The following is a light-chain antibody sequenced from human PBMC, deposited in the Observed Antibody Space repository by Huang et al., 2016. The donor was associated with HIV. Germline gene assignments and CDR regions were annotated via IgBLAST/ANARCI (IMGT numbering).Light chain of an antibody. V-gene: IGKV1-12*01. CDR3: QQSDRFPLT. J-gene: IGKJ4*01. Sequence: DIQMTQSPSSVSASVGDKVTITCRASQDISTWLAWYQQKPGKAPKLLFFAASRLHDAVPPRFSGTGSGTSFTLTITNLQPDDFATYYCQQSDRFPLTFGGGTRVDIK. CDR1: QDISTW. CDR2: AAS.